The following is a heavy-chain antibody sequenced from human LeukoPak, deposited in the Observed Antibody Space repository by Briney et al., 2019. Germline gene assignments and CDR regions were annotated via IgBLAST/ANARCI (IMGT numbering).Heavy chain of an antibody. D-gene: IGHD4-17*01. Sequence: GGSLRLSCAASGFIVSTNYMTWVRQAPGKGLQWVAILFSDRRTFYADTVKGRFTVSRDNSKNTLYLQMNSLRPEDTAVYYCAKDVVIGASYDYGDYIPLPHRGQGTLVTVSS. J-gene: IGHJ1*01. CDR3: AKDVVIGASYDYGDYIPLPH. V-gene: IGHV3-66*02. CDR2: LFSDRRT. CDR1: GFIVSTNY.